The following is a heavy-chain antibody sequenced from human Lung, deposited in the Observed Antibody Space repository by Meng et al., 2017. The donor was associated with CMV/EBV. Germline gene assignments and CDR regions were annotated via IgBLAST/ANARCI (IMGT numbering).Heavy chain of an antibody. Sequence: GGPLRLXCAASGFTFGDYAMPWVRQVPGKGLEWVSGITYKSGSTGYADSVKGRFTISRDNARNSLYLQMNNLRAEDTALYYCAKDFYSTSLYYFDYWGQGXLVTVSS. CDR3: AKDFYSTSLYYFDY. V-gene: IGHV3-9*01. J-gene: IGHJ4*02. D-gene: IGHD2-2*01. CDR2: ITYKSGST. CDR1: GFTFGDYA.